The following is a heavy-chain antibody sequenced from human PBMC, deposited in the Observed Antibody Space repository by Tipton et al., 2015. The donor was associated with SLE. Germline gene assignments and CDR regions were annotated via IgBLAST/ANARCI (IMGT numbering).Heavy chain of an antibody. CDR1: GVSISTGGYY. CDR2: IYYSGST. CDR3: ARGGDGYNYYFDY. V-gene: IGHV4-61*08. J-gene: IGHJ4*02. Sequence: TLSLTCTVSGVSISTGGYYWTWIRQHPGKGLEWVGSIYYSGSTNYNPSLKSRVTISVDTSKNQFSLKLSSVTAADTAVYYCARGGDGYNYYFDYWGQGTLVTVSS. D-gene: IGHD5-24*01.